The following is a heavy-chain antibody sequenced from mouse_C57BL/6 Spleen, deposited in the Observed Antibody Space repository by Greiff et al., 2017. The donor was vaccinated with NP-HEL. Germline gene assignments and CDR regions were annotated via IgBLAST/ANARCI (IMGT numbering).Heavy chain of an antibody. D-gene: IGHD2-3*01. V-gene: IGHV1-72*01. Sequence: VQLQQPGAELVKPGASVKLSCKASGYTFTSYWMHWVKQRPGRGLEWIGRIDPTSGGTKYNEKFKSKATLTVDKPSSTAYMQLSSLTSEDAAVYYCAREGYVGYYVRYFDVWGTGTTVTVSS. J-gene: IGHJ1*03. CDR3: AREGYVGYYVRYFDV. CDR2: IDPTSGGT. CDR1: GYTFTSYW.